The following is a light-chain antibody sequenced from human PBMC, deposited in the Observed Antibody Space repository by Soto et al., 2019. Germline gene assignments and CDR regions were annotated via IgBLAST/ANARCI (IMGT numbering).Light chain of an antibody. V-gene: IGLV1-40*01. Sequence: QSVLTQPPSVSGAPGQRVTISCTGSSSNIGAGYAVHWYQQLPGTAPKVLIYGNSNRPSGVPDRFSGSKSGTSAALAISGLQAEDEADYYYQSFDSSLSGRVFGGGTKLTVL. CDR2: GNS. J-gene: IGLJ2*01. CDR3: QSFDSSLSGRV. CDR1: SSNIGAGYA.